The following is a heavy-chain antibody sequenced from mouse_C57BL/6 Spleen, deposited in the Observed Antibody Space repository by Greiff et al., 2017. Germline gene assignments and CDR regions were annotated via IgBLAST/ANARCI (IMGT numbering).Heavy chain of an antibody. V-gene: IGHV1-80*01. D-gene: IGHD2-1*01. J-gene: IGHJ1*03. Sequence: VQLQQSGAELVKPGASVKISCKASGYAFSSYWMNWVQQRPGKGLEWIGQIYPGDGDTNYNGTFKGKATLTADKSSSTAYMQLSSLTSEDSAVYFCARVGGNYGWYFDVWGTGTTVTVSS. CDR2: IYPGDGDT. CDR3: ARVGGNYGWYFDV. CDR1: GYAFSSYW.